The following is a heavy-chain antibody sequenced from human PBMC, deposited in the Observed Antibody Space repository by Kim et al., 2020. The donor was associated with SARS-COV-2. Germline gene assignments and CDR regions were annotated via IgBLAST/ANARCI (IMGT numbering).Heavy chain of an antibody. Sequence: SETLSLTCTVSGGSISSSSYYWGWIRQPPGKGLEWIGSIYYSGSTYYNPSLKSRVTISVDTSKNQFSLKLSSVTAADTAVYYCATLLPPYYDSSGIINYWGQGTLVTVSS. V-gene: IGHV4-39*01. CDR3: ATLLPPYYDSSGIINY. CDR1: GGSISSSSYY. D-gene: IGHD3-22*01. J-gene: IGHJ4*02. CDR2: IYYSGST.